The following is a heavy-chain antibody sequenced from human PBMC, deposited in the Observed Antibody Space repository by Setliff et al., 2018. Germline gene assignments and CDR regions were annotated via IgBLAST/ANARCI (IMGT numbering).Heavy chain of an antibody. J-gene: IGHJ4*02. V-gene: IGHV1-18*01. CDR1: GYRFSTYG. CDR3: ARDRKSSPEHYYFDY. CDR2: VSDNNGNT. Sequence: ASVKVSCKASGYRFSTYGISWVRQAPGKGLEWMAWVSDNNGNTNYAKSFQGRVTMNTDTSTSTAYMELGSLTSDDTAVYYCARDRKSSPEHYYFDYWGQGTLVTVSS.